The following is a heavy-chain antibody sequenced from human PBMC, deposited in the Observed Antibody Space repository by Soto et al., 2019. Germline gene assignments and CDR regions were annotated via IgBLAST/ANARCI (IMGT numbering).Heavy chain of an antibody. Sequence: ASETVSLTCAVSCYSISSGYYWGWIRQPPWKGLEWIGSIYHSGSTYYNPSLKSRVTISVDTSKNKFSLRLKSVTAADTAVYYCARAEPSGIHYFDYWGQGRMVTLSS. D-gene: IGHD6-13*01. J-gene: IGHJ4*02. CDR1: CYSISSGYY. V-gene: IGHV4-38-2*01. CDR3: ARAEPSGIHYFDY. CDR2: IYHSGST.